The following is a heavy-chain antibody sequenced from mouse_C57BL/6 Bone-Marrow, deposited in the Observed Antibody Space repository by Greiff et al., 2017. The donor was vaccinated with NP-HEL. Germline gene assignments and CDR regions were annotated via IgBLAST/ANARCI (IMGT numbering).Heavy chain of an antibody. J-gene: IGHJ1*03. CDR3: AIGATVVVTRYFDV. CDR1: GYTFTSYW. V-gene: IGHV1-74*01. Sequence: QVQLKQPGAELVKPGASVKVSCKASGYTFTSYWMHWVKQRPGQGLEWIGRIHPSDSDTNYNQKFKGKATLTVDKSSSTAYMQLSSLTSEDSAVYYCAIGATVVVTRYFDVWGTGTTVTVSS. D-gene: IGHD1-1*01. CDR2: IHPSDSDT.